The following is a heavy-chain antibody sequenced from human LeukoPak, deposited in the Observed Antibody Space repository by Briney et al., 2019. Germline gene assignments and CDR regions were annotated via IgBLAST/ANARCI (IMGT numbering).Heavy chain of an antibody. D-gene: IGHD1-1*01. CDR1: GGSISSYH. Sequence: SSDTLSLTCTVSGGSISSYHWNWIRQPPGKGLEWIGNIFYNGGTNYNPSLKSRVTISVDTSKKQISLELSSVTAADTAVYYCAGRTDSPNSFDCWGQGTLVTVSS. CDR3: AGRTDSPNSFDC. J-gene: IGHJ4*02. V-gene: IGHV4-59*08. CDR2: IFYNGGT.